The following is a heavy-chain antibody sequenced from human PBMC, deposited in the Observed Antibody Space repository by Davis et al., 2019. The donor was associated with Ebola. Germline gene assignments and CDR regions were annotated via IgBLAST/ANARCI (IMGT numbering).Heavy chain of an antibody. D-gene: IGHD3-16*02. CDR2: INHSGST. Sequence: SQTLSLTCAVYGGSFIDYYWTWIRQPPGEGLEWIGEINHSGSTNYNPSLKSRVTISVDTSKNQFSLKLSSVTAADTAVYYCARGGSYRPYYFDYWGQGTLVSVSS. CDR1: GGSFIDYY. J-gene: IGHJ4*02. V-gene: IGHV4-34*01. CDR3: ARGGSYRPYYFDY.